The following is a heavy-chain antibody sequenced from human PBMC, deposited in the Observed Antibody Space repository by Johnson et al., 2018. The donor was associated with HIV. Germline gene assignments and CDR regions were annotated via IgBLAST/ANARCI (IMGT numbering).Heavy chain of an antibody. CDR2: IYSGGST. CDR3: NTDLAAVGSGAFDI. D-gene: IGHD6-13*01. Sequence: VQLVESGGGLVQPGGSLRLSCAASGFTVSNKYMSWVRQAPGKGPEWVSVIYSGGSTYYADSVKGRFTISRDNSKNTLYLQMNSLKIEDTAVYYCNTDLAAVGSGAFDIWGQGTMVTVSS. V-gene: IGHV3-66*01. J-gene: IGHJ3*02. CDR1: GFTVSNKY.